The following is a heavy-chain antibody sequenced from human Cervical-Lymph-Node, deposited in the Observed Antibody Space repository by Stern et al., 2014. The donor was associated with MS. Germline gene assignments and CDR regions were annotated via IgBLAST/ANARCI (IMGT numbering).Heavy chain of an antibody. Sequence: VQLVESGGGLVKPGGSLRLSCAASGFSFSDSYMSWIRQAPGTGLEWVSYTSSSGSVLFFGYSVKGLFTITRDNAKNSLFLQMNSLRAEDTAIYFCARDKSRYGYKVNDYWGQGTLVTVAS. D-gene: IGHD5-24*01. CDR2: TSSSGSVL. J-gene: IGHJ4*02. V-gene: IGHV3-11*01. CDR1: GFSFSDSY. CDR3: ARDKSRYGYKVNDY.